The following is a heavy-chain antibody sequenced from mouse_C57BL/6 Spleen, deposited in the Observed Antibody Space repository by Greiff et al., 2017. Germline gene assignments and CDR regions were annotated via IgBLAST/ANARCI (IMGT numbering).Heavy chain of an antibody. CDR1: GYTFTSYW. V-gene: IGHV1-69*01. D-gene: IGHD1-1*01. J-gene: IGHJ2*01. Sequence: QVQLQQSGAELVMPGASVKLSCKASGYTFTSYWMHWVKQRPGQGLEWIGEIDPSDSYTNYNQKFKGKSTLTVDTSSSTAYMQLSSLTSEDSAVYYCARDYDFDYWGQGTTLTVSS. CDR3: ARDYDFDY. CDR2: IDPSDSYT.